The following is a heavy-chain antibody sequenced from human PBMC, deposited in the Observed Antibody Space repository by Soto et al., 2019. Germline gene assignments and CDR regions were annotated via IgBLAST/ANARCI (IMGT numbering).Heavy chain of an antibody. CDR3: ARKNTAGYSSSNWFDP. D-gene: IGHD6-13*01. J-gene: IGHJ5*02. V-gene: IGHV4-34*01. Sequence: KLSETLSLTCAVYGGSFSGYYWSWIRQPPGKGLEWIGEINHSGSTNYNPSLKSRVTISVDTSKNQFSLKLSSVTAADTAVYYCARKNTAGYSSSNWFDPWGQGTLVTVSS. CDR2: INHSGST. CDR1: GGSFSGYY.